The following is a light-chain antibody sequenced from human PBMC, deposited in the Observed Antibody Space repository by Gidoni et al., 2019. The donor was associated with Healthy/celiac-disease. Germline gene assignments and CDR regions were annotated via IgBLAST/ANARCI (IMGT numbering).Light chain of an antibody. CDR2: GAS. CDR3: QQYNNWART. CDR1: QSVSSN. V-gene: IGKV3-15*01. J-gene: IGKJ1*01. Sequence: VMTQSPSTLSVSPGERATLSCRASQSVSSNLAWYQQKPGQAPRLLIYGASTRATGIPARFSGSGSGTEFTLTISSLQSEDFAVYYCQQYNNWARTFGQGTKVEIK.